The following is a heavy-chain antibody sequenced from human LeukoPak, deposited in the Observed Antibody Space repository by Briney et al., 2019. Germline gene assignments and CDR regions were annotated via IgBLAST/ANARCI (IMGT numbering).Heavy chain of an antibody. CDR1: GFTFSSYA. CDR3: GRDLNWGAFDI. CDR2: IRANGETT. V-gene: IGHV3-23*01. Sequence: GGSPRLSCAASGFTFSSYAMSWVRQAPGKGLEWVSGIRANGETTYYADSVRGRFTISRDNSRSMVWLQMNSLTAEDTAMYYCGRDLNWGAFDIRGLGTLVTVSS. D-gene: IGHD7-27*01. J-gene: IGHJ3*02.